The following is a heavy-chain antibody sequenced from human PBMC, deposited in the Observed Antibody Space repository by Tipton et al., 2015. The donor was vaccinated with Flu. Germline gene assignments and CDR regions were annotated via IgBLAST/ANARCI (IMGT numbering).Heavy chain of an antibody. D-gene: IGHD2-2*02. V-gene: IGHV1-69*01. J-gene: IGHJ6*02. CDR2: IIPIFGTA. CDR3: ARVPLPLGYCSSTSCYTASYYYYGMDV. CDR1: GGTFSSYA. Sequence: QLVQSGAEVKKPGSSVKVSCKASGGTFSSYAISWVRQAPGQGLEWMGGIIPIFGTANYAQKFQGRVTITADESTSTAYMELSSLRSEDTAVYYCARVPLPLGYCSSTSCYTASYYYYGMDVWGQGTTVPVSS.